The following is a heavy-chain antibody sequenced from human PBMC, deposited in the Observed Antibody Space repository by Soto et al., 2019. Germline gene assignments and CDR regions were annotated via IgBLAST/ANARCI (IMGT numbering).Heavy chain of an antibody. Sequence: GGSLRLSCAASGFTFSSYAMTWVRQAPGKGLEWVSYISSSGGSTYYPDSVKGRFTISRDNAKNTLYLQMNSLRAEDTAVYYCARDGSRGPTYYYYYMDVWGKGTTVTVSS. CDR2: ISSSGGST. CDR1: GFTFSSYA. V-gene: IGHV3-23*01. D-gene: IGHD1-26*01. CDR3: ARDGSRGPTYYYYYMDV. J-gene: IGHJ6*03.